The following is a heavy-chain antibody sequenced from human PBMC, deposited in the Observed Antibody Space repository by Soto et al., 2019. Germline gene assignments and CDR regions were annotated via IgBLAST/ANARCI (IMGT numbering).Heavy chain of an antibody. CDR1: GYTFVTHE. J-gene: IGHJ4*02. Sequence: QLQLVQSGPEVKKPGASVKVSCKASGYTFVTHEITWVRQAPGQGLEWVGWISPYSGTTNYAQNLQGRVTVTTDTSTSTAYMELRSLRSDDAAVYYCARDGNDYGDYWGQGTLVSVSS. V-gene: IGHV1-18*04. CDR3: ARDGNDYGDY. CDR2: ISPYSGTT. D-gene: IGHD3-16*01.